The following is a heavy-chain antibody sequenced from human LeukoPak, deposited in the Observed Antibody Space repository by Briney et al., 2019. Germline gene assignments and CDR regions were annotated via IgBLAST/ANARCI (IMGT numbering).Heavy chain of an antibody. CDR3: ARRSPAARFDP. CDR2: IYYSGST. V-gene: IGHV4-39*01. D-gene: IGHD2-2*01. Sequence: SETLSLTCTVSGGSISSSSYYWGWIRQPPGKGLEWIGSIYYSGSTYYNPSLKSRVTISVDTSKNQFSLKLGSVTAADTAVYYYARRSPAARFDPWGQGTLVTVSS. CDR1: GGSISSSSYY. J-gene: IGHJ5*02.